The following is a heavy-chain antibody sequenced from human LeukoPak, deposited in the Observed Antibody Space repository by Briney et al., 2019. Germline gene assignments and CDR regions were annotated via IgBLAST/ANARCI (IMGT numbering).Heavy chain of an antibody. CDR1: GFTFSKDD. V-gene: IGHV3-13*01. D-gene: IGHD2-15*01. CDR2: IGVTGDT. J-gene: IGHJ2*01. CDR3: TKEFCGSRAACAGGSYYDF. Sequence: GGSLRLSCAASGFTFSKDDFHWVRQAPGKGLERVAAIGVTGDTYYADPVKGRFTISREDAANSLYLQMRSLGAGDTALYYCTKEFCGSRAACAGGSYYDFWGRGALVTVSS.